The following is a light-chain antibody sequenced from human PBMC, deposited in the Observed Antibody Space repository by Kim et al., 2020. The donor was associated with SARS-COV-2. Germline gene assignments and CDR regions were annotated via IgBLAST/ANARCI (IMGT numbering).Light chain of an antibody. CDR1: HSVSNN. Sequence: PGAPGETANLTGRASHSVSNNVDWYQQKPGHAPGLLIYNVFTRATSVPGKFRGSGSGTEFTLSIGSLQSEDSAVYYCQQYNTWLTFGQGTRLEIK. J-gene: IGKJ5*01. CDR2: NVF. CDR3: QQYNTWLT. V-gene: IGKV3-15*01.